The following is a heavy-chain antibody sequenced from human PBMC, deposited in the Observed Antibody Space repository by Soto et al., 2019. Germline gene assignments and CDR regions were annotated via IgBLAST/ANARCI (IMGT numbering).Heavy chain of an antibody. V-gene: IGHV4-34*01. CDR2: INDSGNS. Sequence: QVQLQQWGAGLLKPSETLSLTCAVYGGSFSGYQWTWIRQTPGKGLEWIGEINDSGNSNYNPSLKSRVTIFLDTPKKQISLKLSSVIAADSAMYYCARGLMLSFGELSRRGGYYYYMDVWGKGTTVTVSS. CDR1: GGSFSGYQ. CDR3: ARGLMLSFGELSRRGGYYYYMDV. J-gene: IGHJ6*03. D-gene: IGHD3-10*01.